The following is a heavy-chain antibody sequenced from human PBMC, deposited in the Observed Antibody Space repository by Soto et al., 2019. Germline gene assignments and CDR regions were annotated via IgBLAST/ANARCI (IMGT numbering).Heavy chain of an antibody. CDR2: IIPIFGTA. J-gene: IGHJ6*02. D-gene: IGHD2-2*01. Sequence: ASVKVSCKASGGTFSSYAISWVRQAPGQGLEWMGGIIPIFGTANYAQKFQGRVTITADESTSTAYMEMSSLRSEDTAVYYCARDRHIVVVPAAIPHSGMDVWGQGTTVTVSS. V-gene: IGHV1-69*13. CDR3: ARDRHIVVVPAAIPHSGMDV. CDR1: GGTFSSYA.